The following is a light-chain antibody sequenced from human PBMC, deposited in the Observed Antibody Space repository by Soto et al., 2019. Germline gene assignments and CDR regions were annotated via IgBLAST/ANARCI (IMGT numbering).Light chain of an antibody. CDR2: KTS. CDR3: QQYNTYS. Sequence: DIQMTQSPSTLSASVGDRVSITCRASQSLNSWLAWYQQKPGKATKLLIYKTSTLDSGVPSRFSGSGSGTEFTLTISNLQPDDFATYYCQQYNTYSFGQGTKLEIK. V-gene: IGKV1-5*03. J-gene: IGKJ2*01. CDR1: QSLNSW.